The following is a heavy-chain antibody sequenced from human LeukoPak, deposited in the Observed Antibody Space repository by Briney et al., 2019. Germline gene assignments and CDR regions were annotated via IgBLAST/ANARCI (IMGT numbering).Heavy chain of an antibody. Sequence: GASVKVSYKASGYTFTSYGISWVRQAPGQGLEWMGWISAYNGNTNYAQKLQGRVTMTTDTSTSTAYMELRSLRSDDTAVYYCAREITRYYYDSSGCQPFDPWGQGTLVTVSS. J-gene: IGHJ5*02. CDR3: AREITRYYYDSSGCQPFDP. V-gene: IGHV1-18*01. CDR2: ISAYNGNT. CDR1: GYTFTSYG. D-gene: IGHD3-22*01.